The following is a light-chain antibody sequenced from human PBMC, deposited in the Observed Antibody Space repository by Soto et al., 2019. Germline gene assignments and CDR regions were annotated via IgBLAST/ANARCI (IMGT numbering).Light chain of an antibody. CDR1: TSDVGGYDV. J-gene: IGLJ3*02. V-gene: IGLV2-23*02. Sequence: QSVLTQPASVSGSPGQSITISCSGTTSDVGGYDVVSWYQQHPGKAPQLMIFEVNQRPSGVSDRFSGSKSGNTASLTISGLQAGDEADYYCCSFAGSSTFWVFGGGTKLTVL. CDR2: EVN. CDR3: CSFAGSSTFWV.